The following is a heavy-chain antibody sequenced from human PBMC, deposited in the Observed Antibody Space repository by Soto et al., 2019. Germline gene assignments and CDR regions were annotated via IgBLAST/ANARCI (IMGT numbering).Heavy chain of an antibody. J-gene: IGHJ4*02. CDR3: AREGVHCSGGSCYSDY. D-gene: IGHD2-15*01. CDR2: IIPIFGTA. CDR1: GGTFSSYT. V-gene: IGHV1-69*06. Sequence: QVQLVQSGAEVKKPGSSVKVSCKASGGTFSSYTISWVRQAPGQGLEWMGGIIPIFGTANYAQKFQGRVTLTADKSTSTAYMELSSLRSEDTAVYYCAREGVHCSGGSCYSDYWGQGTLVTVSS.